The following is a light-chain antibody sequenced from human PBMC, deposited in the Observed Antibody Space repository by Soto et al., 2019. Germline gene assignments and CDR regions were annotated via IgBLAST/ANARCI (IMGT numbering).Light chain of an antibody. CDR1: QSVSDN. V-gene: IGKV3-15*01. CDR3: QQYNSWPIP. Sequence: EVLMTQSPDTLCVSPGERVTLSCRASQSVSDNLAWYQQKPGQGPRLLVYRASTRTLGIPARFSGSESGTEFTLTISSLQSEDFAVYYCQQYNSWPIPFGQRTRLEIK. J-gene: IGKJ5*01. CDR2: RAS.